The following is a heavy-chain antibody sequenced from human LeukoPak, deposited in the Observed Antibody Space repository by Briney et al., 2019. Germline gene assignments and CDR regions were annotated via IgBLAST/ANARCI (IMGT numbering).Heavy chain of an antibody. D-gene: IGHD6-6*01. Sequence: GGSLRLSCAASGFTFSSYAMSWVRQAPGKGLEWVSAISGSGGSTYYADFVKGRFTISRDNSKNTLYLQMNSLRAEDTAVYYCAKGIAARPEYFQHWGQGTLVTVSS. J-gene: IGHJ1*01. CDR3: AKGIAARPEYFQH. CDR1: GFTFSSYA. V-gene: IGHV3-23*01. CDR2: ISGSGGST.